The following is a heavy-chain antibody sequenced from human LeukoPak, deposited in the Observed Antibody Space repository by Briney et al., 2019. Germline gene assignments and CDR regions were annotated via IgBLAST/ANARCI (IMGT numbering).Heavy chain of an antibody. CDR1: GFTFSSYS. CDR2: ISSSSSYI. CDR3: ARGSSNLDDYGGYYFDY. J-gene: IGHJ4*02. V-gene: IGHV3-21*01. D-gene: IGHD4-23*01. Sequence: GGSLRLSCAASGFTFSSYSMNWVRQAPGKGLEWVSSISSSSSYIYYADSVKGRFTISRDNAKNSLYLQMNSLRAEDTAVYYCARGSSNLDDYGGYYFDYWGQGTLVTVSS.